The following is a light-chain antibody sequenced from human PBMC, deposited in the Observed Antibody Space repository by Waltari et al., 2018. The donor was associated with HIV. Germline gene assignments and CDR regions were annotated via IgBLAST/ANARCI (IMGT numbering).Light chain of an antibody. J-gene: IGLJ2*01. V-gene: IGLV2-11*01. CDR3: CSYAASYTFV. Sequence: QSALTQPRSVSGSPGQSVTISCTGTYSNIGGYNFVAWYQQHPCKAPKLMIYDVRERPSGVSDPFSGSKSGDAASLTMSGLQAEDEADYACCSYAASYTFVFGGGTKLTVL. CDR2: DVR. CDR1: YSNIGGYNF.